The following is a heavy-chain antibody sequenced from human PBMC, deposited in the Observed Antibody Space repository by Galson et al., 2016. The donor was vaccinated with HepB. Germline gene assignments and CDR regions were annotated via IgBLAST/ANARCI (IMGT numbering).Heavy chain of an antibody. CDR3: ARERNYYDSSGYYYDYFDY. V-gene: IGHV3-48*01. CDR2: ITISGGTT. CDR1: GFSFSSYN. J-gene: IGHJ4*02. D-gene: IGHD3-22*01. Sequence: SLRLSCAASGFSFSSYNMNWVRQAPGKGLEWISHITISGGTTYYADPVKGRFTISRDNAKNSLYLQMNSLRAEDTAVYYCARERNYYDSSGYYYDYFDYWGQGTLVTVSS.